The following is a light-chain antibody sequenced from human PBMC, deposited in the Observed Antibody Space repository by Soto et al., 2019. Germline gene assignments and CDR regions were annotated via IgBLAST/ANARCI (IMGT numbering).Light chain of an antibody. CDR1: QSVNSW. CDR2: LAS. J-gene: IGKJ1*01. V-gene: IGKV1-5*03. CDR3: QQYGSYPWT. Sequence: DIQMTQSPSTLSASVGDSVTFTCRASQSVNSWLAWYQQKPGRAPKLLIYLASSLESGVPSRFSGSGSGTEFTLTISGLQPDDFATYYCQQYGSYPWTFGQGTKV.